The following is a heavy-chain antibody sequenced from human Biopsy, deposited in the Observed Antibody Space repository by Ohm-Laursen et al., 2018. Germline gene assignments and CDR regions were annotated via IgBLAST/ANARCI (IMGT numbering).Heavy chain of an antibody. J-gene: IGHJ4*02. CDR2: ISASGNHI. D-gene: IGHD2-8*01. Sequence: SLRLSCAASGFTFSGFSMNWVRQAPGKGLEWVSSISASGNHIYYTGSVKGRFTVSRDNGKSSVYLQMNSLRVEDTAVYYCARDGEAKYCKHGVCPSDFWGQGTLVTVSS. CDR3: ARDGEAKYCKHGVCPSDF. V-gene: IGHV3-21*01. CDR1: GFTFSGFS.